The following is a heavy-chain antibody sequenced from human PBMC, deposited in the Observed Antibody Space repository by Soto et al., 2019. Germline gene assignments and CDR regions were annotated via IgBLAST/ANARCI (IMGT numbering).Heavy chain of an antibody. J-gene: IGHJ6*02. Sequence: QVRLVQSGPEMLRPGSSVTVSCQASGGTFSGYSVNWVRQAPGQGLEWMGEIIPIFDTTTHAPRFQGRLTFTADASAPTVFLVLNSLTPDDTAVYYCARSGGRGLDFWGQGTTVTV. V-gene: IGHV1-69*01. D-gene: IGHD6-25*01. CDR2: IIPIFDTT. CDR1: GGTFSGYS. CDR3: ARSGGRGLDF.